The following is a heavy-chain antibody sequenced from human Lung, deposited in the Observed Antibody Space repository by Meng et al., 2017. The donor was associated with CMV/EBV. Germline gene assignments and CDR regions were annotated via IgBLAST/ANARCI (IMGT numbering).Heavy chain of an antibody. CDR1: GFTFSVHA. CDR2: IGSPGDT. Sequence: SXAAAGFTFSVHAMSWVRQAPGKGLKWVSTIGSPGDTFYADSVRGRFTISRDNSKNTLYLQMNSLRAEDTAVYYCAKDDTSGNGVYDAFDIWGQGTMVXVSS. V-gene: IGHV3-23*01. J-gene: IGHJ3*02. D-gene: IGHD2-8*01. CDR3: AKDDTSGNGVYDAFDI.